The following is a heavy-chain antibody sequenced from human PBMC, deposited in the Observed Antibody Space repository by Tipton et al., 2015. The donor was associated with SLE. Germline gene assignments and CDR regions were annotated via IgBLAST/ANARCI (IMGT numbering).Heavy chain of an antibody. CDR2: INHRGST. J-gene: IGHJ6*03. CDR3: ARDHRAAAGTYYYYYMDV. D-gene: IGHD6-13*01. V-gene: IGHV4-34*01. CDR1: GGSFSGYY. Sequence: GLVKPSETLSLTCAVYGGSFSGYYWSWIRQPPGKGLEWIGEINHRGSTNYNPSLKSRITISVDTSKNQFSLKLNSVTAADTAVYYCARDHRAAAGTYYYYYMDVWGKGTTVTVSS.